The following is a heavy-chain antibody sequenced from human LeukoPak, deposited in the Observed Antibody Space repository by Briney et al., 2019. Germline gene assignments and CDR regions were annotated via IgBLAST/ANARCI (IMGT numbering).Heavy chain of an antibody. CDR3: ARDLVVVVAAKLGYDY. J-gene: IGHJ4*02. CDR1: VYTFTHYY. Sequence: ASVTVSCKASVYTFTHYYMHWVRQAPGQGLEWMGWINPNSGGTNYAQKFQGRVTMTRDTSISTAYMELGRLRSDDTAVYYCARDLVVVVAAKLGYDYWGQGTLVTVSS. D-gene: IGHD2-15*01. V-gene: IGHV1-2*02. CDR2: INPNSGGT.